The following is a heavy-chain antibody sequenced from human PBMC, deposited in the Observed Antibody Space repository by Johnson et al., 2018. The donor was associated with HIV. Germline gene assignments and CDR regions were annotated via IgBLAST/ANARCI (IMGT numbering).Heavy chain of an antibody. CDR1: GFTFDDYG. V-gene: IGHV3-20*04. J-gene: IGHJ3*02. CDR2: INWNGGST. Sequence: VQLVESGGGVVRPGGSLRLSCAASGFTFDDYGMSWVRQAPGKGLEWVSGINWNGGSTGYADSVKGRFTISRDNSKNTLYLQMNSLRAEDTAVYYCAKDMIVDGADAFDIWGQGTMVTVSS. CDR3: AKDMIVDGADAFDI. D-gene: IGHD3-22*01.